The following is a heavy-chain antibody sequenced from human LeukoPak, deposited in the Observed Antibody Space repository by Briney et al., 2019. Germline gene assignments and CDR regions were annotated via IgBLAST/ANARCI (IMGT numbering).Heavy chain of an antibody. CDR3: GRHDSFIPF. V-gene: IGHV3-23*01. CDR2: ISDTGRRT. Sequence: PGGSLRLSRAPSGFTFSDYAMTWVRQAAGKGLEWVSSISDTGRRTYYTDSVKGRFTISRDDTKKAVYLEMSTLRVEDTAIYFCGRHDSFIPFWGQGTLVTVSS. CDR1: GFTFSDYA. J-gene: IGHJ4*02. D-gene: IGHD3-16*02.